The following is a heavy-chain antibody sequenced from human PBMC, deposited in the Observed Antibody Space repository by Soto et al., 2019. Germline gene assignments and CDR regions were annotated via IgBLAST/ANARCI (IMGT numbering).Heavy chain of an antibody. Sequence: PSETLSLTCTVSGGSISSYYWSWIRQPPGKGLEWIGYIYYSGSTNYNPSLKSRVTISVDTSKNQFSLKLSSVTAADTAVYYCARAPSYDYIWGSYRQGAFDIWGQGTMVTVSS. CDR3: ARAPSYDYIWGSYRQGAFDI. V-gene: IGHV4-59*01. CDR2: IYYSGST. J-gene: IGHJ3*02. D-gene: IGHD3-16*02. CDR1: GGSISSYY.